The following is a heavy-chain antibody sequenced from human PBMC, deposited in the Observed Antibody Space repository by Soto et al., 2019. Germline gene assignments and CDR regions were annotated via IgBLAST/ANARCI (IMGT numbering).Heavy chain of an antibody. V-gene: IGHV1-46*01. CDR3: ARDRGRGGSYYIYFYGMDV. CDR2: INPSAGSI. J-gene: IGHJ6*02. D-gene: IGHD1-26*01. Sequence: QVQVVQSGAEVKKPGASVKVSCKASGYTFTTYYIHWVRQAPGQGLEWMGVINPSAGSINYAQKFQGRVTMTRYTSTSTVYMELSSLRSEDTAVYYCARDRGRGGSYYIYFYGMDVWGQGTTVTVSS. CDR1: GYTFTTYY.